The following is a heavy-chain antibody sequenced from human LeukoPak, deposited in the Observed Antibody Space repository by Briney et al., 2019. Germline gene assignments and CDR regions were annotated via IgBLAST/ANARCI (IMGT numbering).Heavy chain of an antibody. Sequence: SETLSLTCTVSGGSISSGGYYWSWIRQHPGKGLEWIGYIYYSGSTYYNPSLKSRVTISVDTSKNQFSLKLSSVTAADTAVYYCARGVASGSFHFDCWGQGTLVTVSS. CDR3: ARGVASGSFHFDC. CDR2: IYYSGST. J-gene: IGHJ4*02. D-gene: IGHD1-26*01. CDR1: GGSISSGGYY. V-gene: IGHV4-31*03.